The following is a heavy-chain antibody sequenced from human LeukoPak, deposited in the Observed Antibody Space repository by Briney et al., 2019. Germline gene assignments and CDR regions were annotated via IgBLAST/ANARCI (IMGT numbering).Heavy chain of an antibody. CDR2: ISSGGST. Sequence: ETGGSLRLSCAASGFTLSSYNMNWVRQAPGKGLEWVSSISSGGSTYYADSVKGRFTISRDNSKNTLYLQMNSLRAEDTAVYYCANGGNMVRGVIRDYWGQGTLDTVSS. CDR3: ANGGNMVRGVIRDY. J-gene: IGHJ4*02. V-gene: IGHV3-23*01. D-gene: IGHD3-10*01. CDR1: GFTLSSYN.